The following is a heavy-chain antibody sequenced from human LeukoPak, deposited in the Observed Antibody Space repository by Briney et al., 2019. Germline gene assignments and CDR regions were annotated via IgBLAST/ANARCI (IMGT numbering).Heavy chain of an antibody. CDR3: ARGGDGSVQFDY. J-gene: IGHJ4*02. V-gene: IGHV1-69*05. Sequence: AASVKVSCKASGGTFSSYAISWVRQAPGQGLEWMGRIIPIFGTANYAQKFQGRVTITTDESTSTAYMELGSLRSEDTAVYYCARGGDGSVQFDYWGQGTLVTVSS. CDR1: GGTFSSYA. CDR2: IIPIFGTA. D-gene: IGHD6-25*01.